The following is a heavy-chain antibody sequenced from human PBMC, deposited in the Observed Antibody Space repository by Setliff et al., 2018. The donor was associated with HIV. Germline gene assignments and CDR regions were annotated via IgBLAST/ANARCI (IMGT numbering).Heavy chain of an antibody. Sequence: ASVKVSCKASGYSFTNYALNWVRQAPGQGLEWMGWINTNTGNPMYAQGYTGRFVFSLDTSVSTAFLQISSLKAEGTAVYYCAAMIVNYYYMDVWGKGTTVTVSS. CDR1: GYSFTNYA. CDR2: INTNTGNP. J-gene: IGHJ6*03. V-gene: IGHV7-4-1*02. CDR3: AAMIVNYYYMDV. D-gene: IGHD3-22*01.